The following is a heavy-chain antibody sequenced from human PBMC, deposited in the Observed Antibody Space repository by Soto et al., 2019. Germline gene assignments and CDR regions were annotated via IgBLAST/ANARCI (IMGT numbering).Heavy chain of an antibody. D-gene: IGHD2-2*01. CDR2: IKPDGSQK. Sequence: EVQLVESGGGLVQAGGSLRLSCAASGFSFRPYWMTWVRQAPGKGLEWVANIKPDGSQKYYVDSVKGRLPISRDNAKRSVYLQMDSLRVDDTALYFCAVRYADYWGQGAMVTVSS. V-gene: IGHV3-7*01. J-gene: IGHJ4*02. CDR3: AVRYADY. CDR1: GFSFRPYW.